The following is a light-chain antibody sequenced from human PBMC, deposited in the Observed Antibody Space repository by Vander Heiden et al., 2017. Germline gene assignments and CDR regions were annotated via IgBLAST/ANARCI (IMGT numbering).Light chain of an antibody. Sequence: HAPSSLSASVGDTVTITCRASQSISSYLNWYQQKAGKAPKLLIYAASSLKSRVPSRFSSSGAGTDFTLTSSMQQAEDFATYYWQQSNSTPYTFGQGTKLEIK. J-gene: IGKJ2*01. CDR2: AAS. V-gene: IGKV1-39*01. CDR3: QQSNSTPYT. CDR1: QSISSY.